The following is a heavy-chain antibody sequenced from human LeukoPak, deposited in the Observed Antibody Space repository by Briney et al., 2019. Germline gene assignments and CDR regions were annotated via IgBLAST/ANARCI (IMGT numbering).Heavy chain of an antibody. CDR3: RTELRWELSPGDY. Sequence: GGSLRLSCAASGFTFSNAWMSWVRQAPGKGLEWVGRVKSKTDGGTTDYAAPVKGRFTISIDDSKNTLYLQMNSLKSEDTAVYYCRTELRWELSPGDYWGQGTLVTVSS. V-gene: IGHV3-15*01. CDR1: GFTFSNAW. CDR2: VKSKTDGGTT. J-gene: IGHJ4*02. D-gene: IGHD4-23*01.